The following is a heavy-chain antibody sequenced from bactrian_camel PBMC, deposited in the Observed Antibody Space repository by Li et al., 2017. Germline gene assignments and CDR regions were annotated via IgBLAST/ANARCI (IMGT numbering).Heavy chain of an antibody. CDR1: RDTGSSVSGSVC. D-gene: IGHD3*01. CDR2: ITADNSAT. Sequence: HVQLVESGGGSVQAGGSLRLSCVASRDTGSSVSGSVCMGWFRQSPGKEREAVASITADNSATCADTVKGRFTISRDNVKGTLALQLNSLKTEDTAMYFCANMAPPVMEEQHSYWGQGTQVTVS. J-gene: IGHJ4*01. CDR3: ANMAPPVMEEQHSY. V-gene: IGHV3-2*01.